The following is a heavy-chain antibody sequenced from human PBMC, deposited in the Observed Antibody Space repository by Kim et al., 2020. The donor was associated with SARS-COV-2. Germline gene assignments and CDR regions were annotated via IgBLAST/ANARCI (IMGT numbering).Heavy chain of an antibody. D-gene: IGHD3-3*01. Sequence: AQTRNTRSPITGDNSRNTLYLQMNSLRAEDAAVYYCARVKGHTIGAFDIWGQGTMVTVSS. CDR3: ARVKGHTIGAFDI. V-gene: IGHV3-33*01. J-gene: IGHJ3*02.